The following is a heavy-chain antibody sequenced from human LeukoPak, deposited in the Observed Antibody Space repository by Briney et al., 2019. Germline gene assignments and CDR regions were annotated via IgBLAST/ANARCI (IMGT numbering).Heavy chain of an antibody. Sequence: GSLRLSCAASGFTFSNYAMSLVRQAPGKGLELGSAISGSGGSTYYADSVKGRFTISRDNSKNTLHLQMNSLRAEDTAVYYCAKGFYYPSYYFDYWGQGTLVTVSS. D-gene: IGHD3-10*01. CDR1: GFTFSNYA. CDR3: AKGFYYPSYYFDY. V-gene: IGHV3-23*01. J-gene: IGHJ4*02. CDR2: ISGSGGST.